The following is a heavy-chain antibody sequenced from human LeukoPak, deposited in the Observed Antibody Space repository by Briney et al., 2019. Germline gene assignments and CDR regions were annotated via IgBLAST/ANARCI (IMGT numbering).Heavy chain of an antibody. Sequence: PGGSLRLSCAASGFTFSDYDMHWVRQVIGIGLERVSAIGTAGDTYYTGSVKGRLTISRENAKNSLYLQMNSLRAGDTAVYYCARVAKERVGGVYYFDYWGQGTLVTVSS. CDR3: ARVAKERVGGVYYFDY. V-gene: IGHV3-13*01. J-gene: IGHJ4*02. D-gene: IGHD1-1*01. CDR2: IGTAGDT. CDR1: GFTFSDYD.